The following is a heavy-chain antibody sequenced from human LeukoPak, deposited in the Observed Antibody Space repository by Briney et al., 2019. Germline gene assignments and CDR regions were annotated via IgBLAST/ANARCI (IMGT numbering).Heavy chain of an antibody. CDR1: GFKFRDYH. J-gene: IGHJ4*02. Sequence: GGSLRLSCAASGFKFRDYHMSWIRQAPGKGLQWVSSIDTSGTTIYYADSVRGRFAISRDSAKNSLYLQMNSLRAEDTALYYRARAYSSSWYFFDYWGQGTLVTVSS. D-gene: IGHD6-13*01. V-gene: IGHV3-11*01. CDR2: IDTSGTTI. CDR3: ARAYSSSWYFFDY.